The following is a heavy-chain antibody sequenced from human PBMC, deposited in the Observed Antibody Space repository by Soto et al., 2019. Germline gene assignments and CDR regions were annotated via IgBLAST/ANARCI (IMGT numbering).Heavy chain of an antibody. CDR3: AKVGAVAGADYYYGMDV. J-gene: IGHJ6*02. D-gene: IGHD6-19*01. V-gene: IGHV3-23*01. CDR2: ISGSGGST. Sequence: GGSLRLSCAASGFTFSSYAMSWVRQAPGKGLEWVSAISGSGGSTYYADSVKGRFTISRDNSKNTLYLQMNSLRAEDTAVYYCAKVGAVAGADYYYGMDVWGQGTTVTVS. CDR1: GFTFSSYA.